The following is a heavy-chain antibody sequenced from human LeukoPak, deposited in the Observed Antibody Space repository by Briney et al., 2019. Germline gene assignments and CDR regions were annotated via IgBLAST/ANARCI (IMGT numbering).Heavy chain of an antibody. CDR3: ARGPSRLLWFGELRQGFDP. CDR2: INPNSGGT. CDR1: GYTFTGYY. Sequence: ASVKVSCKASGYTFTGYYMHWVRQAPGQGLEWMGWINPNSGGTNYAQKFQGRVTMTRDTSISTAYMELSRLRSDDTAVYYCARGPSRLLWFGELRQGFDPWGQGTLVTVSS. V-gene: IGHV1-2*02. J-gene: IGHJ5*02. D-gene: IGHD3-10*01.